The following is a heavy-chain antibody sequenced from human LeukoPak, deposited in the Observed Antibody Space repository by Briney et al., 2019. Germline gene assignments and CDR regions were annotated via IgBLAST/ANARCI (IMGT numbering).Heavy chain of an antibody. CDR2: ISTGGGTT. V-gene: IGHV3-23*01. D-gene: IGHD2-2*01. J-gene: IGHJ6*03. CDR3: AQGTSWINPYFYMDV. Sequence: LSGGSLRLSCAASGFTFSSDAMIWVRQAPGKGLEWVSSISTGGGTTYYPDSVKGRFTISRDNSKTTLYLQLSNLRAADTAVYYCAQGTSWINPYFYMDVWGKGTTVIVSS. CDR1: GFTFSSDA.